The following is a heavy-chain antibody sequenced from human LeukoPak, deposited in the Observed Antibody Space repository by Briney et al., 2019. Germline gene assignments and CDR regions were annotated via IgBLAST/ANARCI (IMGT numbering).Heavy chain of an antibody. CDR2: ISYDENNK. J-gene: IGHJ4*02. Sequence: SGRSLRLSCAASGFTFSNYAMYWVRQAPGKGLEWVAVISYDENNKYYTDSVKGRFTISRDNSKNTLYLQMNSLRAEDTAVYYCARSQWSDYWGQGTLVTVSS. D-gene: IGHD2-8*01. CDR1: GFTFSNYA. CDR3: ARSQWSDY. V-gene: IGHV3-30-3*01.